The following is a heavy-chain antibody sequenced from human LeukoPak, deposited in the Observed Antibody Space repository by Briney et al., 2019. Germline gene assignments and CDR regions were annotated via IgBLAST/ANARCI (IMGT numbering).Heavy chain of an antibody. D-gene: IGHD6-19*01. V-gene: IGHV3-7*01. CDR3: ASWSSGSPPTNI. Sequence: PGGSLRLSCAASGFTFSSYWMSWVRQAPGKGLEWVAHIKQDGSEIYYVDSVKGRFTISRDNAKNSLYLQMDSLGAEDTAVYYCASWSSGSPPTNIWGQGSLVTVSS. CDR1: GFTFSSYW. CDR2: IKQDGSEI. J-gene: IGHJ4*02.